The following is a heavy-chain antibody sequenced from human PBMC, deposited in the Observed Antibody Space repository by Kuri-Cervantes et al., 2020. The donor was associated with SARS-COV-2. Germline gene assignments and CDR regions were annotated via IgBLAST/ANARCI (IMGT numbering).Heavy chain of an antibody. D-gene: IGHD3-3*01. CDR2: ITWDGGST. V-gene: IGHV3-43D*03. CDR1: GFTLDDYG. J-gene: IGHJ4*02. CDR3: ARDLSRSIDRTIFGVSLRPGEY. Sequence: GESLKISCAASGFTLDDYGMYWVRQAPGKGLEWVSCITWDGGSTFYADSVKGRFTMSRDNSKNSLYLQMNSLRAEDTAVYYCARDLSRSIDRTIFGVSLRPGEYWGQGTLVTVSS.